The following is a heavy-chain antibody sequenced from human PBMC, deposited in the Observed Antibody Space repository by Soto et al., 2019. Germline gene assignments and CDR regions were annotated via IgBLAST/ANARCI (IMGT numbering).Heavy chain of an antibody. CDR2: INPNSGGT. V-gene: IGHV1-2*02. J-gene: IGHJ3*02. Sequence: ASVKVSCKASGYTFTGYYMHWVRQAPGQGLEGMGWINPNSGGTNYAQKFQGRVTMTRDTSISTAYMELRRLRSDDTAVYYCARFNSYDAFDIWGPGTLVTVSS. CDR3: ARFNSYDAFDI. D-gene: IGHD3-16*01. CDR1: GYTFTGYY.